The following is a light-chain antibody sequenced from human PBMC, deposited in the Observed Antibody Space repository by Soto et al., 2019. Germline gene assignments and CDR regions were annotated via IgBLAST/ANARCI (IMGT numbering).Light chain of an antibody. J-gene: IGLJ1*01. CDR3: SSYTSGSTFYV. V-gene: IGLV2-14*01. Sequence: QSVLTQPASVSGSPGQSITISCTGTSSDIGGYNYVSWFQQHPGKAPKLMISDVSNRPSGVSNRFSGSKSGSTASLTISGLQAEDEADYYCSSYTSGSTFYVFGTGTKVTVL. CDR2: DVS. CDR1: SSDIGGYNY.